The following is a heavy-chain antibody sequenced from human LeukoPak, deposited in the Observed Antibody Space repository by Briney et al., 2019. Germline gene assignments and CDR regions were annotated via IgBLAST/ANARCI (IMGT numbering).Heavy chain of an antibody. J-gene: IGHJ4*02. D-gene: IGHD3-22*01. V-gene: IGHV3-21*01. Sequence: GGSLRLSCAASGFTFSSYSMNWVRQAPGKGLEWVSSITSSSMYIYYADSVKGRFTISRDNAKNSLSLQMNSLRAEDTAVYYCARAPRYDSSGYYPYYFDYWGQGTLVTASS. CDR3: ARAPRYDSSGYYPYYFDY. CDR1: GFTFSSYS. CDR2: ITSSSMYI.